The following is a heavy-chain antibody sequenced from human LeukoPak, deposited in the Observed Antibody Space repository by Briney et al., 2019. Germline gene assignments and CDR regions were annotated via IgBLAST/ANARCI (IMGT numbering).Heavy chain of an antibody. CDR3: AVDSGGWYKGY. CDR2: IKEDGSEK. J-gene: IGHJ4*02. V-gene: IGHV3-7*01. D-gene: IGHD6-19*01. CDR1: GFTFSSYW. Sequence: PGGSLRLSCAASGFTFSSYWMSWVRQAPGKGLEWVANIKEDGSEKFYVDSVKGRFTISRDNAKNSLYLQMNSLRADDTAVYYCAVDSGGWYKGYWGQGALVTVSS.